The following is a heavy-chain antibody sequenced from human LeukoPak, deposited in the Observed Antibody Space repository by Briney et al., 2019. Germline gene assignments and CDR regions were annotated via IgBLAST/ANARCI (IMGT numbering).Heavy chain of an antibody. V-gene: IGHV3-30-3*01. J-gene: IGHJ4*02. D-gene: IGHD6-13*01. Sequence: PGGSLRLSCAASGFTFSSYAMHWVRQAPGKGLKWVAVISYDGSNKYYADSVKGRFTISRDNSKNTLYLQMNSLRAEDTAVYYCARRYSSSWSHFDYWGQGTLVTVSS. CDR3: ARRYSSSWSHFDY. CDR2: ISYDGSNK. CDR1: GFTFSSYA.